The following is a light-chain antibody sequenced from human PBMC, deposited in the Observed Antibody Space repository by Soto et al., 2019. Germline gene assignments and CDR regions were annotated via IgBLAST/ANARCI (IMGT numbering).Light chain of an antibody. Sequence: EIVMTQSPATLSVSPGERATLSCGASQSVSSNLAWYQQKPGQAPRLLIYGASTRATGIPARFSGSGSGTEFTLNISSLQSEDFAVYYCQHYNNWPRTFGQGTKVEIK. CDR2: GAS. J-gene: IGKJ1*01. CDR1: QSVSSN. V-gene: IGKV3-15*01. CDR3: QHYNNWPRT.